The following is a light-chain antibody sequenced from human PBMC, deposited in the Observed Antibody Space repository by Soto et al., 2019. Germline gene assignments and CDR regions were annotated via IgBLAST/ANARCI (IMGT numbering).Light chain of an antibody. CDR2: EAS. J-gene: IGKJ4*01. CDR1: HDIANF. V-gene: IGKV1-33*01. Sequence: IQMTQSPSSLSVSIGDRVTITCQASHDIANFLNWYQQKPGKAPKLLIYEASNLEAGVPSRFSGGGSGTHFTFTISGLQPEDFATYFCQQYDDLPPLTFGGGTKVEIK. CDR3: QQYDDLPPLT.